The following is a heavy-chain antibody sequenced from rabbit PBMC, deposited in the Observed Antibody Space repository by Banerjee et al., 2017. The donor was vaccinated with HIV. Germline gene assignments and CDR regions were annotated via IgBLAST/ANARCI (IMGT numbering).Heavy chain of an antibody. CDR2: TVGGRSTFT. Sequence: WVRQAPGKGLEWIACTVGGRSTFTYYASWVNGRVTISKASSTTVTLQMSTLTAADTATYFCARDYGDYDSPGGLWGPGTLVTVS. V-gene: IGHV1S40*01. D-gene: IGHD2-1*01. J-gene: IGHJ4*01. CDR3: ARDYGDYDSPGGL.